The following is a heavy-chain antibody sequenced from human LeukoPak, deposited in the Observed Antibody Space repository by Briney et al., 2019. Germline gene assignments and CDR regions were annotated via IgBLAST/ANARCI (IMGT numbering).Heavy chain of an antibody. V-gene: IGHV4-34*01. D-gene: IGHD2-2*01. CDR2: INHSGST. J-gene: IGHJ5*02. CDR1: GGSFSGYY. Sequence: SETLSLTCAVYGGSFSGYYWSWIRQPPGKGLEWIGEINHSGSTNYNPSLKSRVTISVDTSKNQFSLKLSSVTAADTAVYYCARASSQYQLLPGGWFDPRGQGTLVTVSS. CDR3: ARASSQYQLLPGGWFDP.